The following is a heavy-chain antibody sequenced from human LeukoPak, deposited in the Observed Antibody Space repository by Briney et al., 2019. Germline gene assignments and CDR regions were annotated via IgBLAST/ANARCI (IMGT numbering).Heavy chain of an antibody. V-gene: IGHV1-3*01. Sequence: ASVKVSCKASGYSFTSYAMHWVRQAPGQRLEWMGWINAGNGNTKYSQKFQGRVTITRDTSASTAYMELSSLRSEDTAVYPCARGIFPLAYGDPGYFDCWGQGTLVTVSS. J-gene: IGHJ4*02. CDR2: INAGNGNT. D-gene: IGHD4-17*01. CDR1: GYSFTSYA. CDR3: ARGIFPLAYGDPGYFDC.